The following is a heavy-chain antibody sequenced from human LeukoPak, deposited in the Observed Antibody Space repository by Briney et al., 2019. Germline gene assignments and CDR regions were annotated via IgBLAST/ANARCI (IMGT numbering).Heavy chain of an antibody. CDR2: ISSSGSTI. V-gene: IGHV3-48*04. Sequence: PGGSLRLSCAASGFTFSSYSMNWVRQAPGKGLEWVSYISSSGSTIYYADSVKGRFTISRDNAKNSLYLQMNSLRAEDTAVYYCARASLWFGEWRAGDYWGQGTLVTVSS. CDR1: GFTFSSYS. J-gene: IGHJ4*02. CDR3: ARASLWFGEWRAGDY. D-gene: IGHD3-10*01.